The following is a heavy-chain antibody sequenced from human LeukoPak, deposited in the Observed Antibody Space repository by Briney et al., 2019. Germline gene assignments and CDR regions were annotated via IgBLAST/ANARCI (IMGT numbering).Heavy chain of an antibody. D-gene: IGHD5-12*01. CDR3: ARSGTRGDASDI. V-gene: IGHV3-7*03. CDR2: IKQDGSEK. J-gene: IGHJ3*02. CDR1: RFTFSSYW. Sequence: PGGSLRLSCAASRFTFSSYWMTWVRQSPGKGLEWVANIKQDGSEKYYVDSVKGRFTISRDNAKNSVYLQMNSLRVEDTAIYYCARSGTRGDASDIWGQGTMVTVSS.